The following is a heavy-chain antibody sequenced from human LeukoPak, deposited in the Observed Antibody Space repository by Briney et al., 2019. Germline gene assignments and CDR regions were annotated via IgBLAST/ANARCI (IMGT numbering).Heavy chain of an antibody. CDR3: AKANTAAAGSGLYYFDY. D-gene: IGHD6-13*01. V-gene: IGHV3-23*01. J-gene: IGHJ4*02. CDR1: GFTFSSYA. CDR2: ISGSGGST. Sequence: PGGSLRLSCAASGFTFSSYAMSWVRQAPGKGLEWVSAISGSGGSTYYADSVKGRFTISRDNSKNTLYLQMNGLRAEDTAVYYCAKANTAAAGSGLYYFDYWGQGTLVTVSS.